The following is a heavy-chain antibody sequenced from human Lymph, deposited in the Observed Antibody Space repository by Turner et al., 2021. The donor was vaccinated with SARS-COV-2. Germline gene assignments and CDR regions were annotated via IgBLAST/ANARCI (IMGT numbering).Heavy chain of an antibody. V-gene: IGHV1-2*02. CDR3: ARSLGYSSGWYGDAFDI. CDR1: GYTFTGYY. D-gene: IGHD6-19*01. Sequence: QVQLVQSGAEVKKPGASVKVSCKASGYTFTGYYVHWVRQAPGQGLEWMGWINPNSCGTDYAQNFQGRVTMTRDTSISTAYMELSRLSSDDTAVYYCARSLGYSSGWYGDAFDIWGLGTMVTVSS. CDR2: INPNSCGT. J-gene: IGHJ3*02.